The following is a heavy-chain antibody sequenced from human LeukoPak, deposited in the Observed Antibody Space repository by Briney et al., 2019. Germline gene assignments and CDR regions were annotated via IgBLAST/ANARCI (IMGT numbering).Heavy chain of an antibody. CDR3: ARARSGYDSSANWFDP. J-gene: IGHJ5*02. CDR2: LRAGGPYGTEK. CDR1: GFNFNTFI. V-gene: IGHV3-30*02. D-gene: IGHD3-22*01. Sequence: GGSLGLSCAASGFNFNTFIMHWVRQAPGKGLEWVTFLRAGGPYGTEKFYADSVKGRFTISTDNSKNTLFLEMNSLRAEDTAVYYCARARSGYDSSANWFDPWGQGTLVTVSS.